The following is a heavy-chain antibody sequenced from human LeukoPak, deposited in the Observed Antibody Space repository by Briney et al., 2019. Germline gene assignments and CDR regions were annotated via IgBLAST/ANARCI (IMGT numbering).Heavy chain of an antibody. V-gene: IGHV4-39*01. CDR2: IYYSGST. J-gene: IGHJ4*02. Sequence: SDTLSLTCTVSGGSISSSSYYWGWLRQPPGKGLEWIGSIYYSGSTYYNPSLKSRVTISVDTSKTQFSLKLSSVTAADTAVYYCASDGSGSSPIDYWGQGTLVTVSS. CDR3: ASDGSGSSPIDY. D-gene: IGHD3-10*01. CDR1: GGSISSSSYY.